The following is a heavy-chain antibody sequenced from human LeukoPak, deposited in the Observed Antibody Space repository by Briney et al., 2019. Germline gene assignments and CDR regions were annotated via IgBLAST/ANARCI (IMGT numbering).Heavy chain of an antibody. D-gene: IGHD3-22*01. J-gene: IGHJ4*02. CDR1: GFTFSDYW. CDR3: ARAGEDYYDSSGYPFDY. Sequence: PGGSLRLSCAASGFTFSDYWMSWVRQAPGKGLEWVADIKKDGSEKYEVDSVKGRFTISRDNAKNSLYLQMNSLRAEDTALYYCARAGEDYYDSSGYPFDYWGQGTLVTVSS. V-gene: IGHV3-7*01. CDR2: IKKDGSEK.